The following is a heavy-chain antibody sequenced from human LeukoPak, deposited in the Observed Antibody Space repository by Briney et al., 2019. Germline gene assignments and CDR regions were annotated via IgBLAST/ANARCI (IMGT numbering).Heavy chain of an antibody. Sequence: GGSLRLXCAASGFTFSSYSMNWVRQAPGKGLEWVSSISSSSSYIYYADSVKGRFTISRDNAKNSLYLQMNSLRAEDTAVYYCARDLLTGTTNYFDYWGQGTLVTVSS. D-gene: IGHD1-7*01. J-gene: IGHJ4*02. CDR2: ISSSSSYI. CDR3: ARDLLTGTTNYFDY. V-gene: IGHV3-21*01. CDR1: GFTFSSYS.